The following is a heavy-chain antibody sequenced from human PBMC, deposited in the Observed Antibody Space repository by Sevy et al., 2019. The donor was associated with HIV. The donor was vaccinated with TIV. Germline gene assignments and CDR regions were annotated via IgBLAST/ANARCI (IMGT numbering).Heavy chain of an antibody. CDR3: AREAVALDY. J-gene: IGHJ4*01. CDR2: IYYTGST. CDR1: GDSISSNNFY. V-gene: IGHV4-39*02. D-gene: IGHD6-19*01. Sequence: SETLSLTCTVSGDSISSNNFYWGWVRQPPEKGLEWIGSIYYTGSTYYNPSLKSRVTISVGTSRNQFSLKLTSVTAADTAVYYCAREAVALDYWGQGTLVTVSS.